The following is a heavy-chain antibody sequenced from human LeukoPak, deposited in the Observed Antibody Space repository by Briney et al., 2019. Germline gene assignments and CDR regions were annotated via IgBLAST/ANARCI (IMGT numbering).Heavy chain of an antibody. D-gene: IGHD3-3*01. CDR1: GYTFTSYD. V-gene: IGHV1-8*01. Sequence: ASVKVSCKASGYTFTSYDINWVRQATGQGLEWMGWMNPNSGNTDYAQKLQGRVTMTTDTSTSTAYMELRSLGSDDTAVYYCARDGVPHVLRFLEWLLYYFDYWGQGTLVTVSS. CDR2: MNPNSGNT. J-gene: IGHJ4*02. CDR3: ARDGVPHVLRFLEWLLYYFDY.